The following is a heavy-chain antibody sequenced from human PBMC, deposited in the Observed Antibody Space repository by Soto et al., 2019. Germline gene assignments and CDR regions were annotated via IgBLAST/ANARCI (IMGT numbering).Heavy chain of an antibody. CDR3: ASLARSGWYLGEYNWFDP. CDR1: GGCRSSSNC. V-gene: IGHV4-4*02. CDR2: IYHSGST. Sequence: EPLSLTAADSGGCRSSSNCGNWVRQPPVKGLEWIGEIYHSGSTNYNPSLKSRVTISVDKSKNQFSLKLSSVTAADTAVYYCASLARSGWYLGEYNWFDPWGQGTLVTVSS. D-gene: IGHD6-19*01. J-gene: IGHJ5*02.